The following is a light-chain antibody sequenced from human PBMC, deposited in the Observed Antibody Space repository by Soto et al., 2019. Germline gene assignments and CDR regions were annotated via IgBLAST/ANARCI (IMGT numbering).Light chain of an antibody. V-gene: IGLV2-14*03. CDR3: NSYTSASTYV. CDR2: DVT. J-gene: IGLJ1*01. CDR1: GSDIGSYNY. Sequence: QSALTQPASASGSPGQSITISCTGTGSDIGSYNYVSWYQHHPGKVPKFIIYDVTNRPSGVSDSFSGSKSGNTASLTISGLQAEDEADYYCNSYTSASTYVFGTGTKVTVL.